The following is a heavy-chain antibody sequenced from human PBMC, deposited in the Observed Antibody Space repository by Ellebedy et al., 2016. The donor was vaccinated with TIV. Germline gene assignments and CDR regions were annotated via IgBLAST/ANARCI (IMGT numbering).Heavy chain of an antibody. Sequence: ASVKVSCKASGYTFTGYYMHWVRQAPGQGLEWMGWINPNSGGTNYAQKFQGWVTMTRDTSISTAYMELSRLRSDDTAVYYCARDKTYYYDSSAAPPCWGQGTMVTVSS. CDR2: INPNSGGT. CDR1: GYTFTGYY. CDR3: ARDKTYYYDSSAAPPC. V-gene: IGHV1-2*04. J-gene: IGHJ3*01. D-gene: IGHD3-22*01.